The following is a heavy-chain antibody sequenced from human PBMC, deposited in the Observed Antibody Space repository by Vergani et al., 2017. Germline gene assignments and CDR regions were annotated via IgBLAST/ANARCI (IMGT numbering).Heavy chain of an antibody. Sequence: QVQLQESGPGLVRPSETLSLTCVVSGFSITRGFYWAWIRQPPGKAPEWIGSIHHSGTTYYHPSLKSRVSISVDTSKNQFSLRLSSVTAADTAVYYCAIGYSYGDYYYYGMDVWGQGTTVTVSS. J-gene: IGHJ6*02. CDR2: IHHSGTT. CDR3: AIGYSYGDYYYYGMDV. V-gene: IGHV4-38-2*01. CDR1: GFSITRGFY. D-gene: IGHD5-18*01.